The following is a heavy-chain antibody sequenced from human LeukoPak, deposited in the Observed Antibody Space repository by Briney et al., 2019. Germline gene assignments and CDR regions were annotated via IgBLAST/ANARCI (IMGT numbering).Heavy chain of an antibody. CDR2: VHESGSA. Sequence: PSETLSLTCIVSGGSISGSNYHWGWIRQPPARGLEWVGNVHESGSAYYNSSLRSRTSISEDTSKNQFSLRLTAVTAADTAVYYCAREPNAWGQGILVTVSS. V-gene: IGHV4-39*07. J-gene: IGHJ5*02. CDR1: GGSISGSNYH. CDR3: AREPNA.